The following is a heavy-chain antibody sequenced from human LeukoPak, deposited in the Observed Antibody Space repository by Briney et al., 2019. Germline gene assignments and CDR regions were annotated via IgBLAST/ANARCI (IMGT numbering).Heavy chain of an antibody. Sequence: SGTLSLTCTVSGGSITSYFYIWVRQPPGKGLEWIGYIYYSGNTNSNPSLKSRVTISLDTSKNQFSLNLTSVTAADTAVYYCARAPNPYDFWSGGANFDFWGQGTLVTVSS. D-gene: IGHD3-3*01. J-gene: IGHJ4*02. CDR3: ARAPNPYDFWSGGANFDF. CDR1: GGSITSYF. V-gene: IGHV4-59*12. CDR2: IYYSGNT.